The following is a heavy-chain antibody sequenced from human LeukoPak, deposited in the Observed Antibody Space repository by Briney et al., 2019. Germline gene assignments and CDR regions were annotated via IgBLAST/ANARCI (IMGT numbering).Heavy chain of an antibody. D-gene: IGHD2-15*01. V-gene: IGHV3-48*02. CDR1: GFTFSSYS. J-gene: IGHJ6*03. CDR2: ISSSSSTI. CDR3: ARLPYCSGGSCYSDYYYYMDV. Sequence: GGSLRLSCAASGFTFSSYSVNWVRQAPGKGLEWVSYISSSSSTIYYADSVKGRFTISRDNAKNSLYLQMNSLRDEDTAVYYCARLPYCSGGSCYSDYYYYMDVWGKGTTVTVSS.